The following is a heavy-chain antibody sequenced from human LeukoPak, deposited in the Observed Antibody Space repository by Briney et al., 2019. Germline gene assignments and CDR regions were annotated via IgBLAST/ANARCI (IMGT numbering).Heavy chain of an antibody. CDR1: GFTFSSYC. CDR3: ARDWKRLGFDY. CDR2: IKEDGSEK. D-gene: IGHD7-27*01. Sequence: PGGSLRLSCAASGFTFSSYCMGWVRQAPGKGLEWVANIKEDGSEKYYVDSMKGRFTISRDNAKNSLYLQLNSLRAEDTAVYYCARDWKRLGFDYWGQGTLVTVSS. J-gene: IGHJ4*02. V-gene: IGHV3-7*01.